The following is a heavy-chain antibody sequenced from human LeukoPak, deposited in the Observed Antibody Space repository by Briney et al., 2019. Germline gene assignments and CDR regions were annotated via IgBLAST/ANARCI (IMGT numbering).Heavy chain of an antibody. CDR1: GFTFSSYG. V-gene: IGHV3-30*18. Sequence: PGGSLRLSCAASGFTFSSYGMHWVRQAPGKGLEWVAVISYDGSNKYYADSVKGRFTISRDNSKNTLYLQMNSLRAEDTAVYYCAKDPPRYCSSTSCYTSEWVYWGQGTLVTVSS. D-gene: IGHD2-2*02. CDR2: ISYDGSNK. CDR3: AKDPPRYCSSTSCYTSEWVY. J-gene: IGHJ4*02.